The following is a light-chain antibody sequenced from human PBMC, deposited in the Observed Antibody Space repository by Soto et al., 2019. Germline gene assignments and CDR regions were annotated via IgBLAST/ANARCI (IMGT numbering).Light chain of an antibody. Sequence: EKMMTQSPAPLLGSPGGGATPSPPASQNVRSNLAWYQQRPGQAPRLLIYGASTRATGIPTRFSGSGSGTEFTLTISSLQSEDFAVYYCQQYTNWRTFGQGTKVDIK. CDR3: QQYTNWRT. J-gene: IGKJ1*01. CDR1: QNVRSN. CDR2: GAS. V-gene: IGKV3-15*01.